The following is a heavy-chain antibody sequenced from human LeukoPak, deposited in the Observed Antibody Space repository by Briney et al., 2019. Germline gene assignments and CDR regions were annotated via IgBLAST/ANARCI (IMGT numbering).Heavy chain of an antibody. D-gene: IGHD2-2*01. V-gene: IGHV1-69*10. Sequence: SVKVSCKASGATFISYTISWVRQAPGQGLEWLGGIIPILGIANYAQKFQGRVTITADKSTSTAYMELSSLRSEDTAVYYCARVRDCNSTSCYTYYYYGMDVWGQGTRSPSP. CDR2: IIPILGIA. CDR3: ARVRDCNSTSCYTYYYYGMDV. CDR1: GATFISYT. J-gene: IGHJ6*02.